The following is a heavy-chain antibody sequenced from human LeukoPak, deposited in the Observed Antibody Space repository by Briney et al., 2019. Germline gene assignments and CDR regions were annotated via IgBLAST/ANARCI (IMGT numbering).Heavy chain of an antibody. CDR1: GFTFSSYG. D-gene: IGHD2-2*01. CDR3: ARDAAASFDY. V-gene: IGHV3-33*01. CDR2: IWYDGSNK. Sequence: GGSLRLSCAASGFTFSSYGMHWVRQAPGKGLECVAVIWYDGSNKYYADSVKGRFTISRDNSKNTLYLQMNSLRAEDTAVYYCARDAAASFDYWGQGTLVTVSS. J-gene: IGHJ4*02.